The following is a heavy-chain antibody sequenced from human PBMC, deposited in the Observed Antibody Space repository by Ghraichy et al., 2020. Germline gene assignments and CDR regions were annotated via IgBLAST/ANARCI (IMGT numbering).Heavy chain of an antibody. Sequence: GGSLRLSCAASGFTFSSYSMNWVRQAPGKGLEWVSSISSSSSYIYYADSVKGRFTISRDNAKNSLYLQMNSLRAEDTAVYYCARDQAQWQWLTDAFDIWGQGTMVTVSS. J-gene: IGHJ3*02. CDR1: GFTFSSYS. CDR2: ISSSSSYI. D-gene: IGHD6-19*01. CDR3: ARDQAQWQWLTDAFDI. V-gene: IGHV3-21*01.